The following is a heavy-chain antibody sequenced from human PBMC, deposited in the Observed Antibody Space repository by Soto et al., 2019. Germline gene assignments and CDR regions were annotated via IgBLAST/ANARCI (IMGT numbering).Heavy chain of an antibody. Sequence: SETLSLTCPVSGGSISSGGYSWSWIRQPPGKGLEWIGYIYHSGSTYYNPSLKSRVTISVDRSKNQFSLKLSSVTAADTAVYYXARGVVVVPAATYYFDYWGQGTLVTVSS. J-gene: IGHJ4*02. CDR3: ARGVVVVPAATYYFDY. V-gene: IGHV4-30-2*01. CDR2: IYHSGST. D-gene: IGHD2-2*01. CDR1: GGSISSGGYS.